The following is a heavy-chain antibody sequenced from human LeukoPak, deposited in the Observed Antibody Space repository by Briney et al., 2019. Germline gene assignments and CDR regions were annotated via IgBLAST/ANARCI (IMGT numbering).Heavy chain of an antibody. CDR3: ARDGDSSGYYYNSYGFDY. J-gene: IGHJ4*02. CDR2: IYYSGST. CDR1: GGSISSYY. D-gene: IGHD3-22*01. Sequence: SETLSLTCTVSGGSISSYYWSWIRQPPGKGLEWIGYIYYSGSTNYNPSLKSRVTILVDTSKNQFSLKLSSVTAADTAVYYCARDGDSSGYYYNSYGFDYWGQGTLVTVSS. V-gene: IGHV4-59*01.